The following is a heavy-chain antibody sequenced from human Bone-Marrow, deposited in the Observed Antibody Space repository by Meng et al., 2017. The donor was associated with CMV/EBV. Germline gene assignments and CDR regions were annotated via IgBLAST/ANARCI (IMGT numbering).Heavy chain of an antibody. D-gene: IGHD3-3*01. J-gene: IGHJ4*02. CDR1: GFTFSSYG. Sequence: GESLKISCAASGFTFSSYGMHWVRQAPGKGLEWVAFIRYDGSNKYYADSVKGRFTISRDNAKNSLYLQMNSLRAEDTAVYYCARDKGSRITIFGVVSQSFLVYYFDYWGQGTLVTVSS. CDR2: IRYDGSNK. CDR3: ARDKGSRITIFGVVSQSFLVYYFDY. V-gene: IGHV3-30*02.